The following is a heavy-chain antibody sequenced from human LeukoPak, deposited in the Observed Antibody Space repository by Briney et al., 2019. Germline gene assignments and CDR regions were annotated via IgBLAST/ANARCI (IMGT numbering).Heavy chain of an antibody. J-gene: IGHJ1*01. Sequence: PGGSLRLSCAASGFTFSTYWMHWVRQAPGKGLVWVSRIKSDGSTNYADSVKGQFTISRDNAKNTVSLQMNSLRPEDTGVYYCARAPSEIGGYYPEYFRHWGQGTLVTVSP. D-gene: IGHD3-22*01. CDR3: ARAPSEIGGYYPEYFRH. CDR2: IKSDGST. V-gene: IGHV3-74*01. CDR1: GFTFSTYW.